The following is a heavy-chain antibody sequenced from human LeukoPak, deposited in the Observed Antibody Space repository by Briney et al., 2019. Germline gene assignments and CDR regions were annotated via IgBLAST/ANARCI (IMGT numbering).Heavy chain of an antibody. Sequence: PSDPLSLPCTVSGRSISGHCWSWIRQPPGKRLEWIGYLYYTGSTHYNPSLNSRVTISVDTSSNQFSLRLSSVTAADTAVYYCGRGSGGSIDFWGQGTLVIVSS. J-gene: IGHJ4*02. CDR1: GRSISGHC. D-gene: IGHD3-16*01. CDR3: GRGSGGSIDF. V-gene: IGHV4-59*11. CDR2: LYYTGST.